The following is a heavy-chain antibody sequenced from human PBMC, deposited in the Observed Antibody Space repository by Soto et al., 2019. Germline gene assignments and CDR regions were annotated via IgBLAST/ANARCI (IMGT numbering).Heavy chain of an antibody. Sequence: QVQLVESGGGLVKPGGSMRLSCAASGFTFSDYYMSWIRQAPGKGLEWVSYISSSGSTIYYADSVKGRFTISRDNAKNSLYLQMNSLRADDTAVYYCARDLRPTIFGVVSLTYFDYWGQGTLVTVSS. J-gene: IGHJ4*02. CDR1: GFTFSDYY. D-gene: IGHD3-3*01. V-gene: IGHV3-11*01. CDR2: ISSSGSTI. CDR3: ARDLRPTIFGVVSLTYFDY.